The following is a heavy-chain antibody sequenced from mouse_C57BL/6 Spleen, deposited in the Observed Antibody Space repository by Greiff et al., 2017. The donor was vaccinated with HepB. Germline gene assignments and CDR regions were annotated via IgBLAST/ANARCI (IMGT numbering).Heavy chain of an antibody. CDR3: ARHAYYYGRGYYYFDY. CDR1: GFTFSSYG. V-gene: IGHV5-6*01. CDR2: ISSGGSYT. J-gene: IGHJ2*01. Sequence: EVQGVESGGDLVKPGGSLKLSCAASGFTFSSYGMSWVRQTPDKRLEWVATISSGGSYTYYPDSVKGRFTISRDNAKNTLYLQMSSLKSEDTAMYYCARHAYYYGRGYYYFDYWGQGTTLTVSS. D-gene: IGHD1-1*01.